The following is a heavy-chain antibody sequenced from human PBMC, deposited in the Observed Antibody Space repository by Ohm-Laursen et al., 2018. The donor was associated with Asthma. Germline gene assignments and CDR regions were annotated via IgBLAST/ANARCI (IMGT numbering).Heavy chain of an antibody. Sequence: SETLSLTCTVSGGSISTYYWNWIRQRPGTGLEWIGNIHYSGTTIYTPSLESRLTISLDTSKNQFSLNLSSVTAADTALYFCARDGRLRGSFDYWGQGNLVTVSS. CDR1: GGSISTYY. CDR2: IHYSGTT. J-gene: IGHJ4*02. CDR3: ARDGRLRGSFDY. D-gene: IGHD3-10*01. V-gene: IGHV4-59*12.